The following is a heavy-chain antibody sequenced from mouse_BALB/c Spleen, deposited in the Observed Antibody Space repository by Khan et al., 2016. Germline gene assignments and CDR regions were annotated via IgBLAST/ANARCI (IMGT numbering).Heavy chain of an antibody. CDR3: ARVRQAVDD. J-gene: IGHJ4*01. V-gene: IGHV5-6-3*01. Sequence: EVQLVESGGGLVQPGGSLKLSCAASGFTFSTYAMSWVRQTPDKRLELVATINSNGGSTYYPDNVKGRFTISRDNAKNTLYLQMSSLKSEGRVMYYCARVRQAVDDWGQGTSVTVSS. CDR1: GFTFSTYA. D-gene: IGHD2-14*01. CDR2: INSNGGST.